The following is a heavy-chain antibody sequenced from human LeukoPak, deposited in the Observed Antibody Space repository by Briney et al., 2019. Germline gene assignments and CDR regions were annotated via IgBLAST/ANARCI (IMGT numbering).Heavy chain of an antibody. CDR3: ARAGGLLRPFDY. Sequence: SETLSLTCTVSGGSISSGGYYWSWIRQHPGKGLEWIGYIYYSGSTNYNPSLKSRVTMSVDTSKNQFSLKLSSVTAADTAVYYCARAGGLLRPFDYWGQGTLVTVSS. J-gene: IGHJ4*02. CDR2: IYYSGST. CDR1: GGSISSGGYY. D-gene: IGHD2-15*01. V-gene: IGHV4-61*08.